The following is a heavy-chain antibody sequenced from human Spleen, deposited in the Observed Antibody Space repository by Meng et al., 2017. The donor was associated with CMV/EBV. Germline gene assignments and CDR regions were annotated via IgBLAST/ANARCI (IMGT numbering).Heavy chain of an antibody. CDR2: IIPILGIA. CDR3: ARGGGYQLPNL. V-gene: IGHV1-69*02. D-gene: IGHD2-2*01. J-gene: IGHJ4*02. Sequence: SVKVSCKASGGTFSSYTISWVRQAPGQGLEWMGRIIPILGIANYAQKFQGRVTITADKSTSTAYMELSSLRSEDTAVYYCARGGGYQLPNLWGQGTLVTVSS. CDR1: GGTFSSYT.